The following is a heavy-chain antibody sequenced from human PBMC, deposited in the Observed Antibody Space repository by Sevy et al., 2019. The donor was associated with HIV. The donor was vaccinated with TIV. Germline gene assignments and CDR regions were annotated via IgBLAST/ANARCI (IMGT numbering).Heavy chain of an antibody. Sequence: GGSLRLSCAASGFTFSDSAIHWVRQAPGKGLEWVGRIRSKGENYSTAYTATVKGRFAISSDDSENTAYLQMNSPKSEATAVCSCTRLVEVSGVVVNALDSWGQGTLVTVSS. CDR3: TRLVEVSGVVVNALDS. V-gene: IGHV3-73*01. D-gene: IGHD2-15*01. CDR2: IRSKGENYST. J-gene: IGHJ5*01. CDR1: GFTFSDSA.